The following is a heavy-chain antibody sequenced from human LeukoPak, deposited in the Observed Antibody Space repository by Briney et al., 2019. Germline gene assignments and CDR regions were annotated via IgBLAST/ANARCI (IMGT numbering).Heavy chain of an antibody. D-gene: IGHD3-10*01. CDR1: GGSVSSGSYY. CDR2: IYYSGST. CDR3: ARDFYGYYYGSGSYHYYGMDV. J-gene: IGHJ6*02. Sequence: SETLSLTCTVSGGSVSSGSYYWSWIRQPPGKGLEWIGYIYYSGSTNYNPSLKSRVTISVDTSKNQFSLKLSSVTAADTAVYYCARDFYGYYYGSGSYHYYGMDVWGQGTSVTVSS. V-gene: IGHV4-61*01.